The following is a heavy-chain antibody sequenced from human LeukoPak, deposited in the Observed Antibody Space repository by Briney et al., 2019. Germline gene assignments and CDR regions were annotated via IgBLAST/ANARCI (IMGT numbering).Heavy chain of an antibody. CDR1: GDTFSSYA. Sequence: ASVKVSCKASGDTFSSYAIGWVRQAPGQGLEWMGGIIPIFGAANYAQRFQNRVTITADESTSTACMELSSLRSEDMVVYYCARETGDGAFDIWGQGTMVTVSS. V-gene: IGHV1-69*13. D-gene: IGHD7-27*01. J-gene: IGHJ3*02. CDR2: IIPIFGAA. CDR3: ARETGDGAFDI.